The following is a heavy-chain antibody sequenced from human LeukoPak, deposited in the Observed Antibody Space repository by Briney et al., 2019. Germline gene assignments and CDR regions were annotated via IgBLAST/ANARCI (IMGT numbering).Heavy chain of an antibody. Sequence: GGSLRLSCAASGFTFSSYAMSWVRQAPGKGLEWVSAISATGASTYYADSVKGRFTISRDNSKDTLSLQMNSLRAEDTAVYYCAKRVAASSGANDYWGQGTLVTVSS. CDR1: GFTFSSYA. CDR3: AKRVAASSGANDY. D-gene: IGHD5-18*01. J-gene: IGHJ4*02. V-gene: IGHV3-23*01. CDR2: ISATGAST.